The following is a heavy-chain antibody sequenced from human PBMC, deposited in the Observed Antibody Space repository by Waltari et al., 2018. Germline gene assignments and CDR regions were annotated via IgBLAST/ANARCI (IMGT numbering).Heavy chain of an antibody. CDR3: SRVSAY. CDR1: GYSISSGYY. J-gene: IGHJ4*02. Sequence: QVQLQQSGPGLVKPSETLSLTCAVSGYSISSGYYWAWVRQPPGKGLEWIGSFHHDGTTYYNASLKSRVTISIDRSKNQFSLNLYSVTAADTAVYYCSRVSAYWGQGTLVTVSS. V-gene: IGHV4-38-2*01. CDR2: FHHDGTT.